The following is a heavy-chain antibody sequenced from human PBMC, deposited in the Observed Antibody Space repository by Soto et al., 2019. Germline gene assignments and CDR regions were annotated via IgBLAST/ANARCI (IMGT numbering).Heavy chain of an antibody. CDR1: GYTFTSYA. Sequence: ASVKVSCKASGYTFTSYAMHWVRQAPGQGLEWMGWINPNSGGTNYAQKFQGWVTMTRDTSISTAYMELSRLRSDDTAVYYCARTSYGDYEYDYWGQGTLVTVSS. V-gene: IGHV1-2*04. D-gene: IGHD4-17*01. J-gene: IGHJ4*02. CDR2: INPNSGGT. CDR3: ARTSYGDYEYDY.